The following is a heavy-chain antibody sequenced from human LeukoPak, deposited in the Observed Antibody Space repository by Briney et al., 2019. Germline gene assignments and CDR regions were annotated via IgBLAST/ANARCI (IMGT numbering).Heavy chain of an antibody. J-gene: IGHJ5*02. CDR1: GFTFKSHA. CDR2: ISWDGNIE. V-gene: IGHV3-30-3*01. CDR3: ARNPERKYWFDP. Sequence: GGSLRLSCSASGFTFKSHAMHWIRQAPGKGLEWVAFISWDGNIEHYADSVKGRFTISRDNPKNTLYLHLDNLRADDTAMYYRARNPERKYWFDPWGQGSLVTVSS.